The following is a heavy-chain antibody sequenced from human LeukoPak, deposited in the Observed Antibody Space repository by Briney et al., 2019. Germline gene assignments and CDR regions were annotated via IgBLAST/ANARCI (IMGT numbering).Heavy chain of an antibody. CDR1: GFTFSSYA. CDR2: ISGSGGST. J-gene: IGHJ4*02. Sequence: GGSLRLSCAASGFTFSSYAMSWVRQAPGKGLEWVSAISGSGGSTYYADSVKGRFTISRDNSKNTLYLQMNSLRAEDTAVYYCAKSGDNYYGSGSNIDYWGQGTLVTVS. D-gene: IGHD3-10*01. CDR3: AKSGDNYYGSGSNIDY. V-gene: IGHV3-23*01.